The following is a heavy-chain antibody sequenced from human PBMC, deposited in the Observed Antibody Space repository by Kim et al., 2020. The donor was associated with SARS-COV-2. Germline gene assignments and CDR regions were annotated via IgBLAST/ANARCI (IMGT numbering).Heavy chain of an antibody. D-gene: IGHD6-19*01. CDR3: ARDGDLYSSGKDAFDI. CDR1: GFTFSSYS. J-gene: IGHJ3*02. V-gene: IGHV3-7*01. Sequence: GGSLRLSCAASGFTFSSYSMTWVRQAPGKGLEWVANIKQDGNQTYYVDSVKGRFTISRDNAKNSLYLQMNSLRAEDTAVYYCARDGDLYSSGKDAFDIWGAGTMGSVSS. CDR2: IKQDGNQT.